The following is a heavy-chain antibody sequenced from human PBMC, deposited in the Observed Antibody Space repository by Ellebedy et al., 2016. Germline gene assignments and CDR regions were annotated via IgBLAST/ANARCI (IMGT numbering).Heavy chain of an antibody. V-gene: IGHV4-34*01. J-gene: IGHJ5*02. Sequence: SETLSLTCAVYGGSFSGYYWSWIRQPPGKGLEWIGEINHSGSTNYNPSLKSRVTISVDTSKNQFSLKLSSVTAADTAVYYCARGITGTTYWFDPWGQGTLVTVSS. D-gene: IGHD1-7*01. CDR3: ARGITGTTYWFDP. CDR1: GGSFSGYY. CDR2: INHSGST.